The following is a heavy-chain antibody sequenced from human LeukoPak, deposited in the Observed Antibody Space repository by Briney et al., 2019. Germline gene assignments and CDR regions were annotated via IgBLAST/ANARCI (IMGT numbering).Heavy chain of an antibody. D-gene: IGHD3-10*01. J-gene: IGHJ4*02. Sequence: ASVKVSCKASGGTFSSFAISWVRQAPGQGLQWMGGIIPISGTANYAQKFRGRVTITADKSTRTAYMELSSLRSEDTAVYYCARWFFKQKGLDYWGQGTLVTVSS. CDR2: IIPISGTA. CDR3: ARWFFKQKGLDY. CDR1: GGTFSSFA. V-gene: IGHV1-69*06.